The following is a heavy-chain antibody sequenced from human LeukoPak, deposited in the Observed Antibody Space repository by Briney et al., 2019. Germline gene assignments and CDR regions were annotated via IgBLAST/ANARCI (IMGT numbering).Heavy chain of an antibody. CDR3: ASVSIAAAGENWFDP. J-gene: IGHJ5*02. CDR2: IYYSGST. V-gene: IGHV4-31*03. D-gene: IGHD6-13*01. CDR1: GGSISSGGYY. Sequence: PSQTLSLTCTVSGGSISSGGYYWSWIRQHPGKGLEWIGYIYYSGSTYYNPSLKSRVTISVDTSKNQYSLKLSSVTAADTAVYYCASVSIAAAGENWFDPWGQGTLVTVSS.